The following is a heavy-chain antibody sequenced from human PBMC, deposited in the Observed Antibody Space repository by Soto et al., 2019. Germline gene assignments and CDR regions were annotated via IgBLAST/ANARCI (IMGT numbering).Heavy chain of an antibody. V-gene: IGHV6-1*01. J-gene: IGHJ5*02. Sequence: SQTLSLTCAISGDSVSSNSAAWNWIRQSPSRGLEWLGRTYYRSKWYNDYAVSVKSRITINPDISKNQFSLQLNSVTPEDTAVYYCAKTGGESMGGYSYGYLGTNWFDPWGQGALVTVSS. CDR3: AKTGGESMGGYSYGYLGTNWFDP. CDR1: GDSVSSNSAA. CDR2: TYYRSKWYN. D-gene: IGHD5-18*01.